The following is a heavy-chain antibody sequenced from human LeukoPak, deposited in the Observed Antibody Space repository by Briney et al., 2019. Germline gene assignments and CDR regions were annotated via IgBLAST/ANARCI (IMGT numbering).Heavy chain of an antibody. CDR3: ASKRIAARVHLDY. CDR2: IYHSGST. D-gene: IGHD6-6*01. J-gene: IGHJ4*02. CDR1: GGSISSSNW. V-gene: IGHV4-4*02. Sequence: PSETLSLTCAVSGGSISSSNWWSWVRQPPGKGLEWIGEIYHSGSTNYNPSLKSRVTISVDKSKNQFSLKLSSVTAADTAVYYCASKRIAARVHLDYWGQGTLVTVSS.